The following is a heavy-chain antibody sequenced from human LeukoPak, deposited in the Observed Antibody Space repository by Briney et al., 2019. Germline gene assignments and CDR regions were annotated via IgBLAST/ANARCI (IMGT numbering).Heavy chain of an antibody. Sequence: GASVKVSCKASGGTFSNYAISWVRQAPGQGLEWMGGIIPMFGTANYAQKFQGRVTITADESTSTAYMELSSLRSEDTAVYYCARAPQEDYMDVWGKGTTVTVSS. CDR3: ARAPQEDYMDV. CDR2: IIPMFGTA. J-gene: IGHJ6*03. CDR1: GGTFSNYA. V-gene: IGHV1-69*13.